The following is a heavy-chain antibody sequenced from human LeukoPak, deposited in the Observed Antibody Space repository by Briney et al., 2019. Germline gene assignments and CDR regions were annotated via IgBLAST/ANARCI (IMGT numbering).Heavy chain of an antibody. Sequence: GRSLTLSCAASGFCFSSYAMSWVRQAPGDGLEWVSSISVSWGNQHSARSVKGRFRISRDNSKNKLYLQMSSLRVEDRAVYYGAKPRAMGYSSVWYFPEYWGQGILVTVSS. CDR3: AKPRAMGYSSVWYFPEY. J-gene: IGHJ4*02. CDR1: GFCFSSYA. CDR2: ISVSWGNQ. D-gene: IGHD6-19*01. V-gene: IGHV3-23*01.